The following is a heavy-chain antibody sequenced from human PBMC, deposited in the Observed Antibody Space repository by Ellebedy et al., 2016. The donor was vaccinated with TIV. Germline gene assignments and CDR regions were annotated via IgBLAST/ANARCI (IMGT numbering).Heavy chain of an antibody. CDR1: GLTFSSYW. D-gene: IGHD1-26*01. V-gene: IGHV3-74*01. J-gene: IGHJ4*02. Sequence: GESLKISCAASGLTFSSYWMHWVRQVQGKGLVWVSRINSDGSSTSYADSVKGRFTISRDNAKNTLYLQMNRLRAEDTAVYYCWWWELLDYWGQGTLVTVSS. CDR3: WWWELLDY. CDR2: INSDGSST.